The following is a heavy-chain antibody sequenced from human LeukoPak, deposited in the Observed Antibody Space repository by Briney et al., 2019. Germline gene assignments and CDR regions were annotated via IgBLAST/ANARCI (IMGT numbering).Heavy chain of an antibody. Sequence: GGSLRLSCAASGFTFSSYWMTWVRQAPGKGLEWVSTITGSGTTTNYADSVKGRFTISRDNSKNTLSLQMNSLRAEDTALYYCAKSPKPVTAALYFDYWGQGALVTVSS. CDR2: ITGSGTTT. CDR1: GFTFSSYW. D-gene: IGHD2-21*02. CDR3: AKSPKPVTAALYFDY. J-gene: IGHJ4*02. V-gene: IGHV3-23*01.